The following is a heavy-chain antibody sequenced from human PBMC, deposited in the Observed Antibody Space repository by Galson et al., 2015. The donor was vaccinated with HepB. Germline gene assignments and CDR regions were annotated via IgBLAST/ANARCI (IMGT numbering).Heavy chain of an antibody. D-gene: IGHD3-10*01. J-gene: IGHJ6*02. CDR1: GYTFTSYG. V-gene: IGHV1-18*01. CDR2: ISAYNGNT. CDR3: ASLKGSHYYGSGSHRGYYGMDV. Sequence: SVKVSCKASGYTFTSYGISRVRQAPGQGLEWMGWISAYNGNTNYAQKLQGRVTMTTDTSTSTAYMELRSLRSDDTAVYYCASLKGSHYYGSGSHRGYYGMDVWGQGTTVTVPS.